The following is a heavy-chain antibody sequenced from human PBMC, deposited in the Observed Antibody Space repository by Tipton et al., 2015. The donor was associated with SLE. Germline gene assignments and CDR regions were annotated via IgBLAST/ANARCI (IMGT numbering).Heavy chain of an antibody. V-gene: IGHV3-49*04. J-gene: IGHJ4*02. CDR1: GFSFGNYA. CDR2: IRSEGYGGTT. CDR3: ARRGTSWSGYYFDY. D-gene: IGHD2-2*01. Sequence: SLRLSCVGSGFSFGNYAMSWVRQAPGKGLEWVGVIRSEGYGGTTEYAASVKGRFNIARDDSKGIAYLQMGSLQTEDTAVYFCARRGTSWSGYYFDYWGQGTLVTVSS.